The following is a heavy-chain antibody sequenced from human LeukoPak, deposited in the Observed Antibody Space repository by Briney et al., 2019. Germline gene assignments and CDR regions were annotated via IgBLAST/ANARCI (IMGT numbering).Heavy chain of an antibody. Sequence: SQTLSLTCTVSGGSISSGGYYWSWIRQPPGKGLEWIGYIYHSGSTYYNPSLKSRVTISVDTSKNQFSLKLSSVTAADTAVYYCARDWGIAPHMDVWGKGTTVTVSS. J-gene: IGHJ6*03. D-gene: IGHD6-13*01. CDR3: ARDWGIAPHMDV. V-gene: IGHV4-30-2*01. CDR2: IYHSGST. CDR1: GGSISSGGYY.